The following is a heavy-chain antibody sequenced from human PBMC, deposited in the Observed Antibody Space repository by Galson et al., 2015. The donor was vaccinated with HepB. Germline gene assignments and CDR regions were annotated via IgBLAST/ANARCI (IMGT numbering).Heavy chain of an antibody. CDR1: GYTFTSYG. CDR3: ARDVIAAAGNYYYYGMDV. V-gene: IGHV1-18*01. Sequence: SVKVSCKASGYTFTSYGISWVRQAPGQGLEWMGWISAYNGNTNYAQKLQGRVTMTTDTSTSTAYMELRSLRSDDTAVYYCARDVIAAAGNYYYYGMDVWGQGTTVTVSS. CDR2: ISAYNGNT. D-gene: IGHD6-13*01. J-gene: IGHJ6*02.